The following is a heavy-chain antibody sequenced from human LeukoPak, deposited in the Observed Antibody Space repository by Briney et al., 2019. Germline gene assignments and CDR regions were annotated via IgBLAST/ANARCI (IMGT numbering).Heavy chain of an antibody. J-gene: IGHJ6*04. V-gene: IGHV3-21*01. CDR3: AELGITMIGGV. CDR2: ISSTSSYI. CDR1: GFIFNSHS. Sequence: GGSLRLSCAASGFIFNSHSMNWVRQAPGKGLEWVSSISSTSSYIYYADSVKSRFTISRDNAKNSLYLQMNSLRAEDTAVYYCAELGITMIGGVWGKGTTVTISS. D-gene: IGHD3-10*02.